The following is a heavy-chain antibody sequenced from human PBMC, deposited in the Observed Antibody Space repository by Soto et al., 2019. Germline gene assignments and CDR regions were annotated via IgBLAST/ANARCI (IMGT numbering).Heavy chain of an antibody. CDR3: ARALLEYSSSSEIGAFDI. CDR1: GGTFSSYA. V-gene: IGHV1-69*01. J-gene: IGHJ3*02. CDR2: IIPIFGTA. D-gene: IGHD6-6*01. Sequence: QVQLVQSGAEVKKPGSSVKVSCKASGGTFSSYAISWVRQAPGQGLEWMGGIIPIFGTANYAQKFQGRVTITADESTSTAYMELSSLRSEDTAVYYCARALLEYSSSSEIGAFDIWGQGTMVTVSS.